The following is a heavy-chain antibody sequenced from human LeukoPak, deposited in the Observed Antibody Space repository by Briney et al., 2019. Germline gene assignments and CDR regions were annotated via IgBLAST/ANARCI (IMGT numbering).Heavy chain of an antibody. J-gene: IGHJ5*02. Sequence: PGRSLRLSCAASGFTFDAYAMHWVRHAPGKGLEWVSGISWNSGSIGYADSVKGRFTISRDNAKNSLYLQMNSLRAEDTALYYCAKDETYYYGSGSRNWFDPWGQGTLVTVSS. CDR2: ISWNSGSI. CDR3: AKDETYYYGSGSRNWFDP. D-gene: IGHD3-10*01. CDR1: GFTFDAYA. V-gene: IGHV3-9*01.